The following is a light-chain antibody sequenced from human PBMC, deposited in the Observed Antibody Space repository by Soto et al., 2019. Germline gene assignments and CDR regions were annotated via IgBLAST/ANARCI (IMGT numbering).Light chain of an antibody. CDR2: AAS. Sequence: EIVLTQSPATLSLSPGERATLSCRASQSVGSSLAWYQQKLRQAPRLLIYAASDRATGIPGRFSGSGSGTDFTLIISSLEPEDFAFYYCQQGNTWPWTFGQGTKVDIK. CDR3: QQGNTWPWT. J-gene: IGKJ1*01. CDR1: QSVGSS. V-gene: IGKV3-11*01.